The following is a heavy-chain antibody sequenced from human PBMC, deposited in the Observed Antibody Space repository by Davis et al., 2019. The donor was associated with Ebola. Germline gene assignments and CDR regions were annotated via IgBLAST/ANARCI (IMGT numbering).Heavy chain of an antibody. J-gene: IGHJ4*02. CDR2: INPNSGGT. CDR3: ARDQAIVGATTPFDY. D-gene: IGHD1-26*01. Sequence: ASVKVSCKASAYTFTDYHVHWVRQAPGQGLEWMGWINPNSGGTNYAQKFQGRVTMTRDTSISTAYMELSRLRSDDTAVYYCARDQAIVGATTPFDYWGQGTLVTVSS. V-gene: IGHV1-2*02. CDR1: AYTFTDYH.